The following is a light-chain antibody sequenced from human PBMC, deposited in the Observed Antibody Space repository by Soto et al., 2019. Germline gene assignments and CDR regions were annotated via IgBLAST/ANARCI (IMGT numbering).Light chain of an antibody. CDR1: LTITKY. CDR2: AAS. CDR3: QQTYSTPWT. Sequence: DIQLTQSPPSLSASVGDRVTITCRASLTITKYLNWYQQRPGKAPKLLIHAASTLQSGVPSRFSGGGSGTHFTLTISCLRPEDLATYYWQQTYSTPWTLGLGTKVDVK. V-gene: IGKV1-39*01. J-gene: IGKJ1*01.